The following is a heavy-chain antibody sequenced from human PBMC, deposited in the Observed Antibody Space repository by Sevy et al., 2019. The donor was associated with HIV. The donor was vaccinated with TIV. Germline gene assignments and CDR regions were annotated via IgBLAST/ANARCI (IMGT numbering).Heavy chain of an antibody. D-gene: IGHD2-21*01. CDR1: GFTFSADW. Sequence: GGSLRLSCAASGFTFSADWMNWVRQAPGKGLEWVANIKSDGSDKHYVDSVEGRFTISRDNAKNSLYLQMNSLRVEDTAVYYCAQVVFGRFDSWGQGTLVTVSS. J-gene: IGHJ4*02. V-gene: IGHV3-7*01. CDR3: AQVVFGRFDS. CDR2: IKSDGSDK.